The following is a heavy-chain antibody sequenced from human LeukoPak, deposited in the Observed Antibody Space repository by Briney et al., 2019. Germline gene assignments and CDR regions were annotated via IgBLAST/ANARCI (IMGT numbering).Heavy chain of an antibody. Sequence: GGSLRLSCAASGFTFSSYALSWVRQAPGKGLEWISIICECGVFTYYADSVKGRFNISRDNFKNTLYLKMNSLRAEDTAVYYCAKVGRNVAAAGPYYFDSWGQGTLVTVSS. CDR1: GFTFSSYA. V-gene: IGHV3-23*01. CDR2: ICECGVFT. CDR3: AKVGRNVAAAGPYYFDS. J-gene: IGHJ4*02. D-gene: IGHD6-13*01.